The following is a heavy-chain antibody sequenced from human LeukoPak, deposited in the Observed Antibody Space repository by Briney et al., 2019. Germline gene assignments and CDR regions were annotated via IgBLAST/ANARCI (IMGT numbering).Heavy chain of an antibody. CDR2: IWYDGSNK. CDR1: GFTFSSYA. Sequence: SGGSLRLSCAASGFTFSSYAMSWVRQAPGKGLEWVAVIWYDGSNKYYADSVKGRFTISRDNSKNTLYLQMNSLRAEDTAVYYCARDRFAVPGIAAAALPAPSYYFDYWGQGTLVTVSS. D-gene: IGHD6-13*01. V-gene: IGHV3-33*08. J-gene: IGHJ4*02. CDR3: ARDRFAVPGIAAAALPAPSYYFDY.